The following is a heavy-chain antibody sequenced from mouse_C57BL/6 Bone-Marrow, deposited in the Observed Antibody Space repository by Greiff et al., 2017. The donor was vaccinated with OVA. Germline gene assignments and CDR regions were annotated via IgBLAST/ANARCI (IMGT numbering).Heavy chain of an antibody. CDR3: ARGGYYGSSYEWYFDV. CDR1: GYTFTTYP. D-gene: IGHD1-1*01. Sequence: QVQLKESGAELVKPGASVKMSCKASGYTFTTYPIEWMKQNHGKSLEWIGNFHPYNDDTKYNEKFKGKATLTVEKSSSTVYLDLSRLTSDDSAVYYGARGGYYGSSYEWYFDVWGTGATVTVSS. CDR2: FHPYNDDT. J-gene: IGHJ1*03. V-gene: IGHV1-47*01.